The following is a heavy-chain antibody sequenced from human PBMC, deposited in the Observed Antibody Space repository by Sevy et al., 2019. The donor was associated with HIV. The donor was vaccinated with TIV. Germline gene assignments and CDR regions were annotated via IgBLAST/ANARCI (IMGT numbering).Heavy chain of an antibody. Sequence: ASVKVSCKASGYTFTGYYMHWVRQAPGQGLEWMGWINPNSGGTNYAQKFQGRVTMTRDTSISAAYMELSRLRSDDTAVYYCARVPWGCSGGSCCVVWFDPWGQGTLVTVSS. CDR2: INPNSGGT. J-gene: IGHJ5*02. D-gene: IGHD2-15*01. V-gene: IGHV1-2*02. CDR3: ARVPWGCSGGSCCVVWFDP. CDR1: GYTFTGYY.